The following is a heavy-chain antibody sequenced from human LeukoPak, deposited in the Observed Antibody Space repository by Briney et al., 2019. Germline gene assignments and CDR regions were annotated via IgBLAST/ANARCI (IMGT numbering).Heavy chain of an antibody. CDR2: ISSSSSYI. CDR1: GFTFSSYS. CDR3: AREDLEEYYYYYGMDV. V-gene: IGHV3-21*01. J-gene: IGHJ6*02. Sequence: PGGSLRLSCAASGFTFSSYSMNWVRQAPGKGLEWVSSISSSSSYIYYADSVKGRFTISRDNAKNSLYLQMNSLRAEDTAVYYCAREDLEEYYYYYGMDVWGQGTTVTLSS. D-gene: IGHD1-1*01.